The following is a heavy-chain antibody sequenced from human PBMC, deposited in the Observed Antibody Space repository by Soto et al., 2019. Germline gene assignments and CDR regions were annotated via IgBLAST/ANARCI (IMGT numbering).Heavy chain of an antibody. D-gene: IGHD7-27*01. CDR3: ARGWGDY. Sequence: EVQLLESGGGLVQPGGSLRLSCAASGFTFSSYTMSWVRQGPGKGLEWVSGISSSGGSTVYADSVKGRFTISRDNFSNTLYLQMNGLRAEDTGVYYCARGWGDYWGQGTPVTVSS. CDR2: ISSSGGST. V-gene: IGHV3-23*01. CDR1: GFTFSSYT. J-gene: IGHJ4*02.